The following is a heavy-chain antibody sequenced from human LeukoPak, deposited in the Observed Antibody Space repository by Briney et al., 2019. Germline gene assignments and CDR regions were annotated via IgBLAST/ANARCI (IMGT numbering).Heavy chain of an antibody. CDR3: ARVGSGYWYFNL. D-gene: IGHD6-19*01. CDR2: INSDGSTI. Sequence: PGGSLRLSCAASGFTFSSYWMHWVRHVPGKGLVWVSRINSDGSTISYADSVKGRFTISRDNAENTLYLQMNSLRAEDTAVYYCARVGSGYWYFNLWGRGTLVTVSS. CDR1: GFTFSSYW. J-gene: IGHJ2*01. V-gene: IGHV3-74*01.